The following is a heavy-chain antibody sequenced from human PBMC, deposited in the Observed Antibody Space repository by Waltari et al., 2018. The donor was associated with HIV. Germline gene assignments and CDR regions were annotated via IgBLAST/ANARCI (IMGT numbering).Heavy chain of an antibody. CDR2: IYYNENN. Sequence: QVQLQESGPGLVKPSQTLSLTCTVSGGSVSSSDYYWNWIRQPPGKGLEWIGYIYYNENNYYNPCLKSRLTISLDRSKSQFSLKLSSVTAADTAVYYCARSRHDYYDSSGYYRGAFDIWGQGTMVPVSS. CDR1: GGSVSSSDYY. D-gene: IGHD3-22*01. J-gene: IGHJ3*02. CDR3: ARSRHDYYDSSGYYRGAFDI. V-gene: IGHV4-30-4*08.